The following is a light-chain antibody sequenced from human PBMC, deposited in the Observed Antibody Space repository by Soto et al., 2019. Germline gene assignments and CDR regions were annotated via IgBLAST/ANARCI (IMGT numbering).Light chain of an antibody. CDR2: GAS. CDR3: LQHRSYPRT. Sequence: IQMTQSPSAMFASLGERVTITCRASQGINKDLVWFQQKPGKVPKRLIYGASSLHNGVPSRFSGSGSGTDFTLTISNLQPEDFATYYCLQHRSYPRTFGQGTKVDIK. J-gene: IGKJ2*01. V-gene: IGKV1-17*03. CDR1: QGINKD.